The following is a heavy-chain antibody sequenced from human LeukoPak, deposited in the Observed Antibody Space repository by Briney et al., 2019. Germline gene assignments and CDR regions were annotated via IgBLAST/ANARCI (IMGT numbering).Heavy chain of an antibody. Sequence: SVKVSCKASGGTFSSYAISWVRQAPGQGLEWMGGIIPIFGTANYAQKFQGRVTITADESTSTAYVELSSLRSEDTAVYYCATSLYSRGWYNWDYWGQGTLVTVSS. J-gene: IGHJ4*02. CDR3: ATSLYSRGWYNWDY. CDR2: IIPIFGTA. D-gene: IGHD6-19*01. V-gene: IGHV1-69*13. CDR1: GGTFSSYA.